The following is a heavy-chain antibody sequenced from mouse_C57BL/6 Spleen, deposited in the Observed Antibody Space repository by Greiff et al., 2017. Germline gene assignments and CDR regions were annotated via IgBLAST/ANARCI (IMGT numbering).Heavy chain of an antibody. J-gene: IGHJ2*01. CDR3: ARSSSPWYFDY. CDR1: GYTFTSYW. CDR2: IDPSDSYT. D-gene: IGHD1-1*01. Sequence: QVQLQQPGAELVKPGASVKLSCKASGYTFTSYWMQWVKQRPGQGLEWIGEIDPSDSYTNYNQKFKGKATLTVDTSSSTAYMQLSSLTSEDSAVYYCARSSSPWYFDYWGQGTTLTVSS. V-gene: IGHV1-50*01.